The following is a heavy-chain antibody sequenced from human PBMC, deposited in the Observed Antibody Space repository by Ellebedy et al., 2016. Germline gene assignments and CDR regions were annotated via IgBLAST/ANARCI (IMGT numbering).Heavy chain of an antibody. V-gene: IGHV3-53*01. CDR3: ARGVGSGWFDP. CDR2: IFSDGNT. D-gene: IGHD2-15*01. CDR1: GFTVSTNY. Sequence: GESLKISCAASGFTVSTNYMKWVRQAPGKGLEWVSAIFSDGNTYYADSVKGRFTISRDNSKNTLYLQMNSLRAEDTAVYCCARGVGSGWFDPWGQGTLVTVSS. J-gene: IGHJ5*02.